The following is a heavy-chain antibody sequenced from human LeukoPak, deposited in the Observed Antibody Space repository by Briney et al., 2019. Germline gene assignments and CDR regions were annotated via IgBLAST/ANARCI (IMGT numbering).Heavy chain of an antibody. CDR2: ISAYNGNT. J-gene: IGHJ5*02. Sequence: ASVKVSCKASGYTFTSYGISWVRQAPGQGLEWMGWISAYNGNTNYAQKLQGRVTMTTDTSTSTAYMEMRSLGSDDTAVYYCARDRQGFSSSWQKQNWFDPWGQGTLVTVSS. CDR3: ARDRQGFSSSWQKQNWFDP. CDR1: GYTFTSYG. V-gene: IGHV1-18*01. D-gene: IGHD6-13*01.